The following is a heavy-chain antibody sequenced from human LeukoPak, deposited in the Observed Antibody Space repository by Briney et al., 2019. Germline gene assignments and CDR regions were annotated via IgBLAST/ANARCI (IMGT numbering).Heavy chain of an antibody. CDR3: ARVGGSGPQGWFDS. CDR2: ISSTGAYI. J-gene: IGHJ5*01. V-gene: IGHV3-21*01. CDR1: GFALKSYS. Sequence: GGSLRLSCAGSGFALKSYSLTWVRQAPGKGREWVSSISSTGAYIHYEDPGKGRFTISRDNVDNVVYLERNSLGAEDTASYYCARVGGSGPQGWFDSWGQGTLVIVSS.